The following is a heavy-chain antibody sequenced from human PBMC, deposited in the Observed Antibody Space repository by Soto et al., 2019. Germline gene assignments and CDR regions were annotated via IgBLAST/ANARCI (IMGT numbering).Heavy chain of an antibody. CDR1: GFTFDDYA. CDR2: ISGNGYSA. D-gene: IGHD1-1*01. CDR3: AKDRKQLWSDFDY. J-gene: IGHJ4*02. V-gene: IGHV3-23*01. Sequence: PVGSLRLSCEASGFTFDDYAMTWVRQSPGKGLEWVSSISGNGYSAYYADSVKGRFTISRDKSKNTVSLLMDSLRAEDTAVYYCAKDRKQLWSDFDYWGQGTLVTVSS.